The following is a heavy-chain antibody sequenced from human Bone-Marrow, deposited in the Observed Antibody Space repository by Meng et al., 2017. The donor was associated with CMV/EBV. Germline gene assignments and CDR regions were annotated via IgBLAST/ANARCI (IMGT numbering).Heavy chain of an antibody. Sequence: WVRQAPGKGLRWVSAISGSGSSTYYADSVKGRFTISRDNSKNTLYLHMNSLRAEDTAVYYCAKDPLRFYYDSSGYSYPDPESYYFDYWGQGTLVTVSS. D-gene: IGHD3-22*01. CDR2: ISGSGSST. V-gene: IGHV3-23*01. CDR3: AKDPLRFYYDSSGYSYPDPESYYFDY. J-gene: IGHJ4*02.